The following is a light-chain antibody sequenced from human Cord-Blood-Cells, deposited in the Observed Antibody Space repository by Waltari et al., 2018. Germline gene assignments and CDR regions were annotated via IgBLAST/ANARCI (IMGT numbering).Light chain of an antibody. CDR3: QQSYSTPYT. CDR2: AAS. Sequence: DIQMTQSPSSLSASVGDRVTITCRASQSISSYLNWYQQKPGKAPKLLIYAASSLQSGVPSRVCGSGSGTDFTLTISSLQPEEFATYYGQQSYSTPYTFGQGTKLEIK. V-gene: IGKV1-39*01. J-gene: IGKJ2*01. CDR1: QSISSY.